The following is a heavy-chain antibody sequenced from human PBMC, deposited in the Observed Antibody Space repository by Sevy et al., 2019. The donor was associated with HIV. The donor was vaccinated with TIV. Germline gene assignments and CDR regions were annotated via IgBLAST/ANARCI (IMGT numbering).Heavy chain of an antibody. J-gene: IGHJ3*02. V-gene: IGHV3-30*18. Sequence: GGSLRLSCAASGFTFSSYGMHWVRQAPGKGLEWVAVISYDGSNKYYADSVKGRFTISRDNSKNTLYLQMNSLRAEDTAVYYCANSEYSSSWRGAFDIWGQGTMVTVSS. CDR2: ISYDGSNK. CDR3: ANSEYSSSWRGAFDI. D-gene: IGHD6-13*01. CDR1: GFTFSSYG.